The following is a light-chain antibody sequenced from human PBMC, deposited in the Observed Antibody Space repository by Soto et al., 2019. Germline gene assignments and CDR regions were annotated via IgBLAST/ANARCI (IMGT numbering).Light chain of an antibody. Sequence: QSALNQPASVSGSPGPSITISCTGTSSDVGGYNYVSWYQPHPGKAPKLMIYDVSNRPSGVSNRFSGSESGNTASLTISGRQAEDEADDYCCSYTSSSTFVFGSGTKLTVL. V-gene: IGLV2-14*01. CDR1: SSDVGGYNY. J-gene: IGLJ1*01. CDR2: DVS. CDR3: CSYTSSSTFV.